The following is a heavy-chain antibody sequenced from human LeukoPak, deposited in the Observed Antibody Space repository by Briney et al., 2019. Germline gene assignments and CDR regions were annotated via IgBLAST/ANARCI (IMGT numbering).Heavy chain of an antibody. D-gene: IGHD6-19*01. Sequence: SETLTLTCAVYGGSFSGYYWRWIRQPPGKGLEWIGEINHSGRTKYNPSLKSRVTISVDTSKNQFSLKLSSVTAADTAVYYCARVVSSGWYPFDYWGQGTLVTVSS. CDR3: ARVVSSGWYPFDY. V-gene: IGHV4-34*01. CDR2: INHSGRT. J-gene: IGHJ4*02. CDR1: GGSFSGYY.